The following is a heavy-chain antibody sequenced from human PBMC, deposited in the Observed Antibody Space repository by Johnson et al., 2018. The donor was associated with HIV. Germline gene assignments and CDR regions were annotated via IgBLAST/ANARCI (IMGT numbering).Heavy chain of an antibody. D-gene: IGHD2-8*02. CDR2: ISGSGGST. V-gene: IGHV3-11*01. CDR1: GVIFSDYY. Sequence: VQLVESGGGLVQPGGSLRLSCAVSGVIFSDYYMSWIRQAPGKGLEWVSYISGSGGSTYYADSVKGRFTISRDNSKNTLYLQMNSLRAEDTAVYYCAKDPIVLVVYAISAFDIWGQGTMVTVSS. J-gene: IGHJ3*02. CDR3: AKDPIVLVVYAISAFDI.